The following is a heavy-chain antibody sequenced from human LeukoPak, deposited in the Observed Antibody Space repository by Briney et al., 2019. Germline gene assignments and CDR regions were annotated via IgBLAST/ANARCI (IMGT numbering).Heavy chain of an antibody. CDR3: ARGAKVLLWFGELES. V-gene: IGHV3-30*04. D-gene: IGHD3-10*01. J-gene: IGHJ4*02. Sequence: PGRSLRLSCAASGFTFSSYAMHWVRQAPGKGLEWVAVISYDGSNKYYADSVKGRFTISRDNSKNTLYLQMNSLRAEDTAVYYCARGAKVLLWFGELESWGQGTLVTVSS. CDR2: ISYDGSNK. CDR1: GFTFSSYA.